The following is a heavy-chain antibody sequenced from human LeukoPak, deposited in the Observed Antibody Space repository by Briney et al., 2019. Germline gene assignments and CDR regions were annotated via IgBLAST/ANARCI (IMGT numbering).Heavy chain of an antibody. J-gene: IGHJ4*02. CDR2: INPYSGGT. CDR1: GYTFIGYY. D-gene: IGHD5-24*01. CDR3: AREGVIGDGYNFFDY. Sequence: ASVKVSCKASGYTFIGYYMHWVRQAPRQGLEWMGWINPYSGGTNSEQNFQGRVTMSRDTSISTVYMELSRLRSDDTALYYCAREGVIGDGYNFFDYWGQGTLVTVSS. V-gene: IGHV1-2*02.